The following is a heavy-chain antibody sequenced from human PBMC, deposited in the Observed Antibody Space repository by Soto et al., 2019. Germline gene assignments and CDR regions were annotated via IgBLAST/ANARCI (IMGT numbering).Heavy chain of an antibody. V-gene: IGHV4-4*02. Sequence: SETLSLTCAVSGGSISSSNWWSWVRQPPGKGLEWIGEIYHSGSTNYNPSLKSRVTISADKSKNQFSLKLSSVTAADTAVYYCARDLERWELLGQLDYWGQGTLVTVSS. CDR3: ARDLERWELLGQLDY. D-gene: IGHD1-26*01. CDR2: IYHSGST. J-gene: IGHJ4*02. CDR1: GGSISSSNW.